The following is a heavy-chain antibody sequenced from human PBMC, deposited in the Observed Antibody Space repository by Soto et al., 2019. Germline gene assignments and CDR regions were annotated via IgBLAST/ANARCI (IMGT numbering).Heavy chain of an antibody. J-gene: IGHJ6*02. D-gene: IGHD3-22*01. CDR2: RIPIFGTA. Sequence: VQLVQSGAEVKKPGSSVKVSCKASGGTFSSYAISWVRQAPGQGLEWMGGRIPIFGTANYAQKFQGRVTSTADESTSTAYMELSRLRSEDTAVYYCARTAMIPRGYYCGMDVWGQGTTVTVSS. CDR1: GGTFSSYA. CDR3: ARTAMIPRGYYCGMDV. V-gene: IGHV1-69*12.